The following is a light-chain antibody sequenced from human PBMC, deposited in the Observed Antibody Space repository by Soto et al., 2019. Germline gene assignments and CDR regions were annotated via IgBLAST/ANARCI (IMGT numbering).Light chain of an antibody. Sequence: QSALTQPASVSGSPGQSITISCTGASSDVGGYNYVSWYQQHPGKAPKLMIYDVSNRPSGVSNRFYGSKSGNTASLTISGLQAEDEADYYCSSYTSTSTLLFGTGTKLTVL. CDR1: SSDVGGYNY. V-gene: IGLV2-14*01. J-gene: IGLJ1*01. CDR2: DVS. CDR3: SSYTSTSTLL.